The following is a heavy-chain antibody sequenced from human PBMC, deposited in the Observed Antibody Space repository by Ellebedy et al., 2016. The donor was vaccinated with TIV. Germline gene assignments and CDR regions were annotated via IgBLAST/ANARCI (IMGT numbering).Heavy chain of an antibody. CDR1: GFTVSSNY. V-gene: IGHV3-53*01. J-gene: IGHJ6*04. CDR2: IYGGGNK. CDR3: ARARGWYGSDGMDV. Sequence: GESLKISCAASGFTVSSNYMSWVRRAPGQGLGWVSVIYGGGNKDYAEHVEGRFTISREHSKNTVYLQMNSLGAEDTAVYYCARARGWYGSDGMDVWGEGTTVTVSS. D-gene: IGHD6-19*01.